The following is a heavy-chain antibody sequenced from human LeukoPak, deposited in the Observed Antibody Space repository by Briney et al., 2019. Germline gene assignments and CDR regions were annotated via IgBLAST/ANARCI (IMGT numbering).Heavy chain of an antibody. D-gene: IGHD3-3*01. V-gene: IGHV4-34*01. CDR2: INHSGST. J-gene: IGHJ4*02. CDR1: GGSFSGYY. Sequence: PSETLSLTCAVYGGSFSGYYWSWIRQPPGKGLEWIGEINHSGSTNYNPSLKSRVTISVDTSKNQFSLKLSSGTAADTAVYYCARADYDFWSGYFYWGQGTLVTVSS. CDR3: ARADYDFWSGYFY.